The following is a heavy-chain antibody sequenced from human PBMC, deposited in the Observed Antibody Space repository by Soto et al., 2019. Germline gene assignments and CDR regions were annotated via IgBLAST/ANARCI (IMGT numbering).Heavy chain of an antibody. CDR3: ARDPCSSTSCYASTYYYMAV. CDR2: IWYDGSNK. CDR1: GFTFSSYG. Sequence: GGSLRLSCAASGFTFSSYGMHWVRQAPGKGLEWVAVIWYDGSNKYYADSVKGRFTISRDNSKNTLYLQMNSLRAEDTAVYYCARDPCSSTSCYASTYYYMAVWGKGTTVTVSS. J-gene: IGHJ6*03. V-gene: IGHV3-33*01. D-gene: IGHD2-2*01.